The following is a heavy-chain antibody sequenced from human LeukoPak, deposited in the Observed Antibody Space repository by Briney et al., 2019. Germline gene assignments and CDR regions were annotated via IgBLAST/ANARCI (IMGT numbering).Heavy chain of an antibody. Sequence: GGSLRLSCAASGFTVSSNYMSWVRQAPGKGLEWVSGISWNSGSIGYADSVKGRFTISRDDAKNSLYLQMNSLRAEDTALYYCAKDMGNYYDSSGYLTFDYWGQGTLVTVSS. CDR2: ISWNSGSI. CDR3: AKDMGNYYDSSGYLTFDY. J-gene: IGHJ4*02. CDR1: GFTVSSNY. V-gene: IGHV3-9*01. D-gene: IGHD3-22*01.